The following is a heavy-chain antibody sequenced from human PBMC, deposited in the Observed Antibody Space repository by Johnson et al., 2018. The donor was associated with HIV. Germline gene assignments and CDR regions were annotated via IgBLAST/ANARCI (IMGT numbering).Heavy chain of an antibody. J-gene: IGHJ3*02. Sequence: VQLVESGGGVVQPGRSLRLSCAASGFTFSSYDMHWVRQATGKGLEWVSAIGTAGDTYYPDSVKGRFTISRDNSKNTLYLQMNSLRAEDTAVYYCARACYYGDNDAFDIWGQGTMVTVSS. CDR2: IGTAGDT. V-gene: IGHV3-13*01. D-gene: IGHD4-17*01. CDR1: GFTFSSYD. CDR3: ARACYYGDNDAFDI.